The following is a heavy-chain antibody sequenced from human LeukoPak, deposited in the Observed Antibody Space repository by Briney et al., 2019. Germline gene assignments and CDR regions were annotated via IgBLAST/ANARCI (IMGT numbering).Heavy chain of an antibody. J-gene: IGHJ5*02. CDR1: GVSISSHY. D-gene: IGHD5-24*01. Sequence: SETLSLTCSVSGVSISSHYWSWIRQPPGKGLEWIAYIYYTGTTNYNPSLKSRVTISLDTSKNQFSLKLSSVTAADTAAYYCARQTDGLNWFDPWGQGTLVTVSS. CDR3: ARQTDGLNWFDP. V-gene: IGHV4-59*11. CDR2: IYYTGTT.